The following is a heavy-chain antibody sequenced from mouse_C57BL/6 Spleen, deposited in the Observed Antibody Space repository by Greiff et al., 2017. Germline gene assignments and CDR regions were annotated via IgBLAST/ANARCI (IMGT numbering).Heavy chain of an antibody. D-gene: IGHD2-5*01. CDR2: IRNKANGYTT. V-gene: IGHV7-3*01. CDR1: GFTFTDYY. Sequence: EVQGVESGGGLVQPGGSLSLSCAASGFTFTDYYMSWVRQPPGKALEWLGFIRNKANGYTTEYSASVKGRFTISRDNSQSILYLQMNALRAEDSATYYCARYRSNYEYYYAMDYWGQGTSVTVSS. J-gene: IGHJ4*01. CDR3: ARYRSNYEYYYAMDY.